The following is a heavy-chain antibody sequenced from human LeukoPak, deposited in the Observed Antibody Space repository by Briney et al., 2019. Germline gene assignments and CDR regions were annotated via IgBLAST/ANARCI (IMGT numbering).Heavy chain of an antibody. V-gene: IGHV4-59*12. CDR3: ARDRIFGVVRYYYYYGMDV. Sequence: PSETLSLTCTVSGGSISSYFWNWIRQPPGKGLEWIGYIYYSGSTNYNPSLKSRVTISVDTSKNQFSLKLSSVTAADTAVYYCARDRIFGVVRYYYYYGMDVWGQGTTVTVSS. CDR2: IYYSGST. J-gene: IGHJ6*02. D-gene: IGHD3-3*01. CDR1: GGSISSYF.